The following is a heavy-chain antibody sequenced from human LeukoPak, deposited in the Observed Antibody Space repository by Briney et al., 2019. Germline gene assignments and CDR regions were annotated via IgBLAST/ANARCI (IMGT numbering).Heavy chain of an antibody. J-gene: IGHJ6*03. D-gene: IGHD1-14*01. Sequence: SQTLSLTCTVSGGSISSGSYYWSWIRQPAGKGLEWIGRIYTSGSTNYNPSLKSRVTISVDTSKNQFSLKLSSVTAADTAVYYCARAPGLSPYYYYYMDVWGKGTTVTVSS. CDR1: GGSISSGSYY. CDR3: ARAPGLSPYYYYYMDV. CDR2: IYTSGST. V-gene: IGHV4-61*02.